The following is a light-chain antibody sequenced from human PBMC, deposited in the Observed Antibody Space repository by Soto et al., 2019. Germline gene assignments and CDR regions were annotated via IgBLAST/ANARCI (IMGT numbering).Light chain of an antibody. Sequence: QSALTQPASVSGSPGQSITISCTGTSSDVGGYNYVSWYQQHPGKAPKLMIYEVSNRPSGVSNRFSGSKSGNTAALTISGLQAEDEADYYCSSYTSISTLVFVGGTQLTVL. CDR3: SSYTSISTLV. CDR1: SSDVGGYNY. V-gene: IGLV2-14*01. CDR2: EVS. J-gene: IGLJ2*01.